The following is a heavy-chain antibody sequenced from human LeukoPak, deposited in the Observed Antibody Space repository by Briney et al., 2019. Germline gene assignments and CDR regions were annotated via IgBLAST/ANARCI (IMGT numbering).Heavy chain of an antibody. Sequence: SVKVSCKASGGTFSSYAISWVRQAPGQGLEWMGGIIPIFGTANYAQKFQGRVTITADESTSTAYMELSSLRSEDTAVYYCARVALPRNYYYGMDVWGKGTTVTVSS. CDR1: GGTFSSYA. CDR3: ARVALPRNYYYGMDV. J-gene: IGHJ6*04. V-gene: IGHV1-69*13. CDR2: IIPIFGTA.